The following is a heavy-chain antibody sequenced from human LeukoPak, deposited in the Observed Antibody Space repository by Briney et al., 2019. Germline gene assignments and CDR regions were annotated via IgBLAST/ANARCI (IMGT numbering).Heavy chain of an antibody. J-gene: IGHJ4*02. D-gene: IGHD3-16*01. CDR1: GFTFSSYA. CDR3: ARSLGETTFDW. V-gene: IGHV3-30*04. Sequence: GGSLRLSCAASGFTFSSYAMHWVRQAPGKGLEWVAVISYDGSNKYYADSVKGRFTISRDNSKNTLYLQMNSLRAEDTAVYYCARSLGETTFDWWGQGTLVTVSS. CDR2: ISYDGSNK.